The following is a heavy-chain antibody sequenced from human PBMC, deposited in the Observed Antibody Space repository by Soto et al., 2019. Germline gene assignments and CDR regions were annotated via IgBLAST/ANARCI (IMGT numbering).Heavy chain of an antibody. CDR3: ARQIYDSDTGPNFQYYFDS. J-gene: IGHJ4*02. CDR1: GGSFSGHF. V-gene: IGHV4-34*01. D-gene: IGHD3-22*01. CDR2: INHSGST. Sequence: SETLSLTCAVYGGSFSGHFWSWIRQPPGKGLEWIGEINHSGSTNFNPSLKSRVTISVDTSKNQFSLKVNSLTASDTAMYYCARQIYDSDTGPNFQYYFDSWGQGTPVTVSS.